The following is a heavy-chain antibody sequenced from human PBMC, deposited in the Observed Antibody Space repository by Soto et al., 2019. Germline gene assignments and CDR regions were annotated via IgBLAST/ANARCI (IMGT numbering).Heavy chain of an antibody. CDR1: GFTFSTYA. Sequence: GGSLRLSCAASGFTFSTYAMHWVRQAPGKGLEWVAVISYDGSNKYYADSVKGRFTISRDNSKNTLYLQMNGLRAEDTAVYYCARDKSPYSSGWHNRHFDYWGQGTLVTVSS. V-gene: IGHV3-30-3*01. J-gene: IGHJ4*02. CDR2: ISYDGSNK. D-gene: IGHD6-19*01. CDR3: ARDKSPYSSGWHNRHFDY.